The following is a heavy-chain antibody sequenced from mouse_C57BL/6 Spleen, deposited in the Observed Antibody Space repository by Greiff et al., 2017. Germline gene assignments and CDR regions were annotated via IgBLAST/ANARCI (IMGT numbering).Heavy chain of an antibody. V-gene: IGHV5-17*01. CDR2: ISSGSSTI. J-gene: IGHJ4*01. CDR1: GFTFSDYG. CDR3: ARPDYYGSDAMDY. D-gene: IGHD1-1*01. Sequence: EVQGVESGGGLVKPGGSLKLSCAASGFTFSDYGMHWVRQAPEKGLEWVAYISSGSSTIYYADTVKGRVTISRDNAKNTLFLQMTSLRSEDTAMYYCARPDYYGSDAMDYWGQGTSVTVSS.